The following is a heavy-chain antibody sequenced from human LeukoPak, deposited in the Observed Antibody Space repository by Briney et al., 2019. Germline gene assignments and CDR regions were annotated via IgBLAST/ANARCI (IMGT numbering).Heavy chain of an antibody. CDR1: GYSISSGYY. J-gene: IGHJ4*02. CDR2: IYHSGST. CDR3: AGGSYVSDY. V-gene: IGHV4-38-2*02. Sequence: SETLSLTCTVSGYSISSGYYWGWIRQPPGKGLEWIGSIYHSGSTYYNPSLKSRVTISVDTSKNQFSLKLSSVTAADTAVYYCAGGSYVSDYWGQGTLVTVSS. D-gene: IGHD1-26*01.